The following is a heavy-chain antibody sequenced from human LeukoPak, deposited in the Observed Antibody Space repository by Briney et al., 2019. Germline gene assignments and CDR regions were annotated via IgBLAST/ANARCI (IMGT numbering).Heavy chain of an antibody. CDR2: ITPIFGTA. D-gene: IGHD3-3*01. CDR1: GGTFSSYA. J-gene: IGHJ5*02. CDR3: ARACFWSGYAFLAGFDP. V-gene: IGHV1-69*05. Sequence: SVTVSCKASGGTFSSYAISWVRQAPGQGLELMGGITPIFGTASYAQKFQGRVTITTDESTSTAYMELSSLRSEDTAVYYCARACFWSGYAFLAGFDPWGQGTLVTVSS.